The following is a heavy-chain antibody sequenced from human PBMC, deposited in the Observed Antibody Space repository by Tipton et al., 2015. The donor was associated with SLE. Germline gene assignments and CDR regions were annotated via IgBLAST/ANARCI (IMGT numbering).Heavy chain of an antibody. CDR3: VKDTRSAAVGFACDI. V-gene: IGHV3-9*01. CDR2: ISWNSGDL. J-gene: IGHJ3*02. CDR1: GFTFDDYA. D-gene: IGHD6-13*01. Sequence: SLRLSCAASGFTFDDYAMHWVRQEPGKGLEWVSAISWNSGDLAYADSVKGRFSISRDNAKNSLYLQMNSLRTEDTALYYCVKDTRSAAVGFACDIWGQGTMVTVSS.